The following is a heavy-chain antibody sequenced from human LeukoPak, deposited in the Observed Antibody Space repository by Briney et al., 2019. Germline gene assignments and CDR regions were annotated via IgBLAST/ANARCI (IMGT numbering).Heavy chain of an antibody. CDR2: IYYSGGT. Sequence: SETLSLTCSVSGGSIGRSSYYWGWTRQPPGKGLEWIGSIYYSGGTYYNPSLKSRATISVDTSRNQFSLKLGSVTAADTAVYYCARHGSIATGAFTYWGQGTLVTVSS. J-gene: IGHJ4*02. CDR1: GGSIGRSSYY. V-gene: IGHV4-39*01. D-gene: IGHD6-13*01. CDR3: ARHGSIATGAFTY.